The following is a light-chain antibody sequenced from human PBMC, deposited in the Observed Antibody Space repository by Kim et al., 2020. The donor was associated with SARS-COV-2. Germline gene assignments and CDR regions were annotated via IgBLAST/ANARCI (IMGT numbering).Light chain of an antibody. J-gene: IGLJ1*01. CDR2: QDT. V-gene: IGLV3-1*01. Sequence: SYELTQPPSVSVSPGQTASITCSGDKLGDKYTCWYQQKPGQSPVLVIYQDTNRPSGIPERFSGSNSGNTATLTISGTQAMDEADYYCQAWDSSTGLYVFG. CDR1: KLGDKY. CDR3: QAWDSSTGLYV.